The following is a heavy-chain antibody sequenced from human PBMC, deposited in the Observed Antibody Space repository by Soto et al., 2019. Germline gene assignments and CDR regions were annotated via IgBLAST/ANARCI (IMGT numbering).Heavy chain of an antibody. Sequence: SETLSLTWTVSGGSISSYYWSWIRQPPGKGLEWIGYIYYSGSTNYNPSLKSRVTISVDTSKNQFSLKLSSVTAADTAVYYCARGLYYYGSGSYFDYWGQGTLVTVSS. CDR2: IYYSGST. D-gene: IGHD3-10*01. J-gene: IGHJ4*02. CDR3: ARGLYYYGSGSYFDY. V-gene: IGHV4-59*01. CDR1: GGSISSYY.